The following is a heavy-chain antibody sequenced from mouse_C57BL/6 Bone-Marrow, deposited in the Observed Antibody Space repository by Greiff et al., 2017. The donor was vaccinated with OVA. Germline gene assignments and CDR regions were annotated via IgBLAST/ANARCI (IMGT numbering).Heavy chain of an antibody. CDR3: KAPYRDYGNSDWYFDV. Sequence: QVQLQQPGAELVKPGASVKLSCKASGYTFTSYWMHWVKQRPGQGLEWIGMIHPNSGSTNYNEKFKSKATLTVDKSSSTAYMQLSSLTSEDSSVYYGKAPYRDYGNSDWYFDVWGTGTTVTVSS. J-gene: IGHJ1*03. CDR2: IHPNSGST. CDR1: GYTFTSYW. D-gene: IGHD2-1*01. V-gene: IGHV1-64*01.